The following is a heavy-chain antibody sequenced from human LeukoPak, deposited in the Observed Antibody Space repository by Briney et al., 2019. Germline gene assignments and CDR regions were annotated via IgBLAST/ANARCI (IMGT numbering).Heavy chain of an antibody. CDR1: GFTFSSYS. J-gene: IGHJ4*02. V-gene: IGHV3-21*01. CDR3: ARGGNYDFWSGYSNFDY. D-gene: IGHD3-3*01. Sequence: GGSLRLSCAASGFTFSSYSMNWVRQAPGKGLEWVSSISSSSSYIYYADSVKGRFTISRDNAKNSLYLQMNSLRAEDTAVYYCARGGNYDFWSGYSNFDYWGQGTLVTVSS. CDR2: ISSSSSYI.